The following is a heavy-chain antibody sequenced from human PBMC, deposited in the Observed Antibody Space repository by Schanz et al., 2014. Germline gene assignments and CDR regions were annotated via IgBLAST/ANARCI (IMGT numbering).Heavy chain of an antibody. V-gene: IGHV3-30*02. Sequence: QVQLVESGGSVVQPGRSLRLSCAASGFTFSSYGMHWVRQAPGKGLEWVAFIPYDGNNKYYADSVKGRFTISRDNSKNTLYLQMDTLRVEDTAMFYCARDMTIAPAWGQGTLVTVSS. CDR2: IPYDGNNK. CDR3: ARDMTIAPA. J-gene: IGHJ5*02. D-gene: IGHD6-13*01. CDR1: GFTFSSYG.